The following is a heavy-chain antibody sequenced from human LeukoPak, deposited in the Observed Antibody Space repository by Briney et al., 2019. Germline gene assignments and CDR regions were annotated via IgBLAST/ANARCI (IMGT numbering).Heavy chain of an antibody. V-gene: IGHV4-4*02. CDR3: ARLQVHCGGDCYTRWFDP. CDR1: GGSISNTNW. Sequence: PSETLSLTCGVSGGSISNTNWWTWVRQPPEKGLEWIGEVDLLGRTNYNPSLKSRVAISVDKSENHISLWLTSVTAADTAVYYCARLQVHCGGDCYTRWFDPWGQGTLVTVSS. CDR2: VDLLGRT. D-gene: IGHD2-21*02. J-gene: IGHJ5*02.